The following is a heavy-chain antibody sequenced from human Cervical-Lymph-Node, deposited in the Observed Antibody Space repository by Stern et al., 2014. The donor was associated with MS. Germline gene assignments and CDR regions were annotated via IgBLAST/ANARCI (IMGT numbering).Heavy chain of an antibody. CDR2: IYHSGST. V-gene: IGHV4-38-2*02. D-gene: IGHD6-13*01. CDR3: ARGVQQLVHGNWFDP. CDR1: GYSISSGYY. J-gene: IGHJ5*02. Sequence: QVQLQESGPGLVKPSETLSLTCTVSGYSISSGYYWGWIRQPPGKGLEWIGSIYHSGSTYYNPSLKSRVTISVDTSKNQFSPKLSFVTAADTAVYYCARGVQQLVHGNWFDPGGQGTLVTVSS.